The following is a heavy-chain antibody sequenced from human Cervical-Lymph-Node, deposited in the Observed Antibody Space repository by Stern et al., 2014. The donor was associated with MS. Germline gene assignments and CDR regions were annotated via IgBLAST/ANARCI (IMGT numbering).Heavy chain of an antibody. CDR3: ARGGLYERGGYYDSLDF. CDR2: MNPDGGTT. J-gene: IGHJ3*01. Sequence: QLVQSGAEVKKPGASVKVSCKASGYTFRNHDINWVRQAPGQGLEWMGWMNPDGGTTGYGQRFQGRVTMTRDLSTDTAYRELSRLTSEDTAIYYCARGGLYERGGYYDSLDFWGHGTMVTVSS. D-gene: IGHD3-22*01. V-gene: IGHV1-8*01. CDR1: GYTFRNHD.